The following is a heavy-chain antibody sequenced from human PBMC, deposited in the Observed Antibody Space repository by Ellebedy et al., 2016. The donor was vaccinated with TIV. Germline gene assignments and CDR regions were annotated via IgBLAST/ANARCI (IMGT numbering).Heavy chain of an antibody. CDR2: INEDGTKK. D-gene: IGHD4-17*01. Sequence: GESLKISCTASGFTLSNYWMTWVRQAPGRGLEWVANINEDGTKKHFVDSVRGRFTISRDDAGNTLFLKMNSLGAEDTAVYYCARAIYGASYLWGRGTLVTVSS. V-gene: IGHV3-7*01. CDR1: GFTLSNYW. J-gene: IGHJ2*01. CDR3: ARAIYGASYL.